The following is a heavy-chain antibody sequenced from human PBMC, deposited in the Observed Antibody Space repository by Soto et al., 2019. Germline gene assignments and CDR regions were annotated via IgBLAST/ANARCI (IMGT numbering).Heavy chain of an antibody. CDR2: IVVGSGNT. Sequence: SVKVSCKASGFTFTSSAMQWVRQARGQRLEWIGWIVVGSGNTNYAQKFQERVTITRDMSTSTAYMELSSLRSEDTAVYYCAERSSWYKGGNDAFDIWGQGTMVTVSS. D-gene: IGHD6-13*01. CDR3: AERSSWYKGGNDAFDI. CDR1: GFTFTSSA. J-gene: IGHJ3*02. V-gene: IGHV1-58*02.